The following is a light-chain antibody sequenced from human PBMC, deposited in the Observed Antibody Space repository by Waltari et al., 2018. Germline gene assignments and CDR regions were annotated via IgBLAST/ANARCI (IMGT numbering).Light chain of an antibody. V-gene: IGLV3-21*02. Sequence: SLVLTQPPSVSVAPGQTATITCGGNNIGPERVHWYQHQPGQAPVLVVHDDSGRFTGIPERFSGSKSGDTATLTIDRVEAGDEADYYCQVWDSNGDHCVVFGGGTKLTVL. CDR2: DDS. CDR1: NIGPER. CDR3: QVWDSNGDHCVV. J-gene: IGLJ2*01.